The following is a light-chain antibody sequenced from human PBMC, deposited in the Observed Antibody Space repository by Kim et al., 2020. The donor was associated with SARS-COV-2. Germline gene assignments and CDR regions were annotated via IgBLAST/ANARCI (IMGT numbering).Light chain of an antibody. J-gene: IGLJ1*01. V-gene: IGLV3-19*01. CDR2: GKN. Sequence: SSELTQVPAVSVALGQTVRITCQGDSLRSDYASWYQQKPGQAPVLVIYGKNNRPSGIPDRFSGSSSGNTASLTITGAQAEDEADYYCNSRDSSGNHLDWVFGTGTKVTVL. CDR3: NSRDSSGNHLDWV. CDR1: SLRSDY.